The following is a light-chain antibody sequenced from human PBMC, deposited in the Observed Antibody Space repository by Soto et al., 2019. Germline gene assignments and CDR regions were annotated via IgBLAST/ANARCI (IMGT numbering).Light chain of an antibody. CDR1: SSDVGGYNY. J-gene: IGLJ1*01. V-gene: IGLV2-11*01. Sequence: QSVLTQPRSVSGSPGQSVTISCTGTSSDVGGYNYVSWYQQHPGKAPKLMIYDVTKRPSGVPDRFSGSKSGNTASLTISGLQAEDEADYYCCSYANTYKVFGTGTKVTVL. CDR2: DVT. CDR3: CSYANTYKV.